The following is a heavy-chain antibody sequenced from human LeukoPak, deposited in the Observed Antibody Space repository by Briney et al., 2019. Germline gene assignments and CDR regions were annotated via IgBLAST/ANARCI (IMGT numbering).Heavy chain of an antibody. V-gene: IGHV4-34*01. CDR3: ARGPPTDYYDSSGFYYVFDY. Sequence: PSETLSLTCAVYGGSFSGYYWSWVRQPPGKGLEWIGEINHSGSTNYNPSLKSRVTISVDTSKNQFSLKLSPVTAADTAVYFCARGPPTDYYDSSGFYYVFDYWGQGTLVTVSS. CDR1: GGSFSGYY. J-gene: IGHJ4*02. D-gene: IGHD3-22*01. CDR2: INHSGST.